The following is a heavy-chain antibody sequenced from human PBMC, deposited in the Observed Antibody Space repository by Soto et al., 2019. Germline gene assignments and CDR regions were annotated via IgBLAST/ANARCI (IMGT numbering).Heavy chain of an antibody. V-gene: IGHV3-30-3*01. J-gene: IGHJ4*02. D-gene: IGHD2-21*02. Sequence: QVQLVESGGGVVQPGRSLRLSCAASGFTFSSYAMHWVRQAPDKGLEWVAVIGYDGGIEDYADSVKGRFTISRDTSKNTLYLQMNSLRTEDTAVYYCARVNGGNSGANDYWGQGTLVTVSS. CDR3: ARVNGGNSGANDY. CDR2: IGYDGGIE. CDR1: GFTFSSYA.